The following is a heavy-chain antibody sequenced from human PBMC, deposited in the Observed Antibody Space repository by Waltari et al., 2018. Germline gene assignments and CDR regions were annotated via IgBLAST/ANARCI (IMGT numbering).Heavy chain of an antibody. Sequence: QVQLQESGPGLMKPSETLSLTCTVSGGSMDHYFLHWIRQPPGKGLGWIGYIYYNGNTDYNPSLQSRVTISVDTSRSQFSLNLRSVTAADTAVYFCAREIYGGNSRPFDYWGQGTLVTVSS. CDR1: GGSMDHYF. CDR2: IYYNGNT. V-gene: IGHV4-59*01. D-gene: IGHD2-21*02. J-gene: IGHJ4*02. CDR3: AREIYGGNSRPFDY.